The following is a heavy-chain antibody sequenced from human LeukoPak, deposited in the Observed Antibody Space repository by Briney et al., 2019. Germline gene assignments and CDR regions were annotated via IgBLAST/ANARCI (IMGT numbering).Heavy chain of an antibody. CDR2: ISAYNGNT. CDR1: GYTFTSHY. CDR3: ARGSPPRRNYDSRGYYSYYFDY. Sequence: ASVKVSCKASGYTFTSHYIHWVRQAPGQGLEWMGWISAYNGNTHYAQKLQGRVTMTTDTSTSTVYMELRSLRSDDTVVYYCARGSPPRRNYDSRGYYSYYFDYWGQGTLVTVSS. J-gene: IGHJ4*02. V-gene: IGHV1-18*04. D-gene: IGHD3-22*01.